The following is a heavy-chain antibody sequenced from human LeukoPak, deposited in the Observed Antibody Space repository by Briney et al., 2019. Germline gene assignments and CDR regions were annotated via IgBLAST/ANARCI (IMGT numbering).Heavy chain of an antibody. D-gene: IGHD2-2*01. Sequence: PSETLSLTCAVYGGSFSGYYWSWIRQPPGKGLEWIGGINHSGSTNYNPSLKSRVTISVDTSKHQFSLKLSSVTAADTAVYYCASDIVVVPAAMGSYYYYGMDVWGQGTTVTVSS. CDR3: ASDIVVVPAAMGSYYYYGMDV. CDR2: INHSGST. CDR1: GGSFSGYY. V-gene: IGHV4-34*01. J-gene: IGHJ6*02.